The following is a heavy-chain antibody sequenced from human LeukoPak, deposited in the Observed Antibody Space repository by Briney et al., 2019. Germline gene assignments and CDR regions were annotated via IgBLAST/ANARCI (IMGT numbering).Heavy chain of an antibody. CDR3: ARAGLDSSGWLRFGY. D-gene: IGHD6-19*01. V-gene: IGHV4-4*07. J-gene: IGHJ4*02. Sequence: SETLSLTCTVSGGSISSYYWSWIRQPAVKELEWIGRIYSSGSTNYNPFLKSRVTMSVDTSKNQFSLKLSSVTAADTAIYYCARAGLDSSGWLRFGYWGQGTLVTVSS. CDR2: IYSSGST. CDR1: GGSISSYY.